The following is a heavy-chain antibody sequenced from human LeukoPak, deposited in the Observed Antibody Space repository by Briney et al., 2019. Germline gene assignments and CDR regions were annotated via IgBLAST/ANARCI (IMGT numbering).Heavy chain of an antibody. CDR1: GGSISSSSYY. CDR3: ARVLGSGWYFDAFDI. V-gene: IGHV4-39*01. J-gene: IGHJ3*02. D-gene: IGHD6-19*01. Sequence: SETLSLTCTVSGGSISSSSYYWGWIRQPPGKGLEWIGSIYYSGSTYYNPSLKSRVTISVDTSKNQFSLKLSSVTAADTAVYYCARVLGSGWYFDAFDIWGQGTMVTVSS. CDR2: IYYSGST.